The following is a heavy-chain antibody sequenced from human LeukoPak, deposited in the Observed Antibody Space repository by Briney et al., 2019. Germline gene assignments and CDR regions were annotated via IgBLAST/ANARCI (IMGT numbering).Heavy chain of an antibody. V-gene: IGHV4-59*08. CDR3: ARHNEGDYDYVWGSYRLDWFDP. D-gene: IGHD3-16*02. CDR2: IYYSGST. CDR1: GGSISSYY. J-gene: IGHJ5*02. Sequence: PSETLSLTCTVSGGSISSYYWSWIRQPPGKGLEWIGYIYYSGSTNYNPSLKSRVTISVDMSKNQFSLKLSSVTAADTAVYYCARHNEGDYDYVWGSYRLDWFDPWGQGTLVTVSS.